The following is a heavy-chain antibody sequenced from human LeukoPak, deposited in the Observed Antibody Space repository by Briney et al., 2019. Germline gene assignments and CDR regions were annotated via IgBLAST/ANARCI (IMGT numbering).Heavy chain of an antibody. D-gene: IGHD2-15*01. CDR3: ARERDHIVGSYYFDY. CDR1: GYSISSGYY. Sequence: PSETLSLTCTVSGYSISSGYYWGWIRQPPGKGLEWIGSIYHSGSTYYNPSLKSRVTISVDTSKNQFSLKLSSVTAADTAVYYCARERDHIVGSYYFDYWGQGTLVTVSS. CDR2: IYHSGST. J-gene: IGHJ4*02. V-gene: IGHV4-38-2*02.